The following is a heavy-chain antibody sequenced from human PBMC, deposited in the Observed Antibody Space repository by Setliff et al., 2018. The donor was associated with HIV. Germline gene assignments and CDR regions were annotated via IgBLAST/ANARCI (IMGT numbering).Heavy chain of an antibody. D-gene: IGHD3-22*01. CDR3: ARYDIREHYYGMDV. Sequence: KTSETLSLTCTVSGDSMSGYYWSWIRQPAGKGLEWIGRIYSSGSTNYNPSLKSRLTMSVDTSKNQFSLKLRFVTAADTAVYYCARYDIREHYYGMDVWGQGTTVTVSS. CDR1: GDSMSGYY. V-gene: IGHV4-4*07. CDR2: IYSSGST. J-gene: IGHJ6*02.